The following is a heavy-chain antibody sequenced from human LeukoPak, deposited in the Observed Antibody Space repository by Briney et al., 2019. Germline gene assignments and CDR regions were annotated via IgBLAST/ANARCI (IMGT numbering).Heavy chain of an antibody. CDR3: ARDARRRAFDY. V-gene: IGHV3-48*04. CDR2: ISSSSTI. CDR1: GFTFSSYS. Sequence: GGSLRLSCAASGFTFSSYSMNWVRQAPGKGLEWVSYISSSSTIYYADSVKGRFTISRDNAKNSLYLQMNSLRAEDTAVYYCARDARRRAFDYWGQGTLVTVSS. J-gene: IGHJ4*02.